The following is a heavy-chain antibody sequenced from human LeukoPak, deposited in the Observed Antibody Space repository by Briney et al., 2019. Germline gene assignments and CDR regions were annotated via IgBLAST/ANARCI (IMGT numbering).Heavy chain of an antibody. Sequence: PGASVTVSCKASGATFSSYAISWVRQAPGQGLEWMGGIIPIFGTANYAQKFQGRVTITADESTSTAYMELSSLRSEDTAVYYCASLGGNQWLVLGYYYGMDVWGQGTTVTVSS. V-gene: IGHV1-69*01. D-gene: IGHD6-19*01. J-gene: IGHJ6*02. CDR2: IIPIFGTA. CDR1: GATFSSYA. CDR3: ASLGGNQWLVLGYYYGMDV.